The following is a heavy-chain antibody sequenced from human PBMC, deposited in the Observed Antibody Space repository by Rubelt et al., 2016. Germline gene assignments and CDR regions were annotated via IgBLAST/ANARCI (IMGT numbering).Heavy chain of an antibody. D-gene: IGHD1-26*01. V-gene: IGHV4-39*01. CDR2: IYYSGST. CDR1: GGSIRSSTYY. J-gene: IGHJ3*02. CDR3: ARRPKWELGAFDI. Sequence: QLQLQESGPGLVKPSETLSLTCTVSGGSIRSSTYYWGWIRQPPGKGLEWIGSIYYSGSTYYNPSLKSRVTISVDTSKNQFALKLSSVTAADTAVYYCARRPKWELGAFDIWGQGTMVTVSS.